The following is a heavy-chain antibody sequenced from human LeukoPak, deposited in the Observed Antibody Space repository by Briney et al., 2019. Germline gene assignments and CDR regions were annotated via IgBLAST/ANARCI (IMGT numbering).Heavy chain of an antibody. Sequence: PSETLSLTCIVSGGSISSGGHYWGWIRQPPGKGLEWIGSIYYSGSTYYNPSLKSRVTISVDTSKNQFSLKLSSVTAADTAVYYCARGLAPRTAMVYFDYWGQGTLVTVSS. CDR2: IYYSGST. CDR3: ARGLAPRTAMVYFDY. D-gene: IGHD5-18*01. V-gene: IGHV4-39*07. J-gene: IGHJ4*02. CDR1: GGSISSGGHY.